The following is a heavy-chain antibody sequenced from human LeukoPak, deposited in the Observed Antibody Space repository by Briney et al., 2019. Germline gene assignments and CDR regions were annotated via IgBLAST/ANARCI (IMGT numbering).Heavy chain of an antibody. CDR2: ISYTVTS. J-gene: IGHJ5*02. CDR3: AREGAHPS. V-gene: IGHV4-4*08. CDR1: GGSISTYY. Sequence: SETLSLTCTVSGGSISTYYWSWIRQPPGKGLEWIGYISYTVTSNYNPSLKSRVTISVDTSKNQFSLKLSSVTAADTAVYYCAREGAHPSWGQGTLVTVSS.